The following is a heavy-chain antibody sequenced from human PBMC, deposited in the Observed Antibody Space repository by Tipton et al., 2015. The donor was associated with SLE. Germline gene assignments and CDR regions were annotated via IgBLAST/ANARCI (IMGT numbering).Heavy chain of an antibody. Sequence: TLSLTCNVSGGSISRYYWSWIRQTAGKGLEWIGRIYISGSTKYNPSIKSRVTMSVDTSKNQFSLKLSSVTAADTAVYYCARLHCSSTSCLLDYWGQGTLVTVSS. J-gene: IGHJ4*02. V-gene: IGHV4-4*07. CDR2: IYISGST. CDR1: GGSISRYY. CDR3: ARLHCSSTSCLLDY. D-gene: IGHD2-2*01.